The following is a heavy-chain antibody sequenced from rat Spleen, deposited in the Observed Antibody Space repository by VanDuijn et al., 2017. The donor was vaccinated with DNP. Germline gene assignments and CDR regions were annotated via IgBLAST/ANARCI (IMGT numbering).Heavy chain of an antibody. CDR3: VRWKSGHFDN. CDR2: ITYDGSST. J-gene: IGHJ2*01. Sequence: EVQLVETGGGLVQPGRSLKLSCAASGFTFSDHNMAWVRQAPKKGLEWVATITYDGSSTYYRDSVKGRFTISRDNAKSSLYLQMDSLTSEDTATYYCVRWKSGHFDNWGQGVMVTVSS. D-gene: IGHD3-7*01. V-gene: IGHV5-7*01. CDR1: GFTFSDHN.